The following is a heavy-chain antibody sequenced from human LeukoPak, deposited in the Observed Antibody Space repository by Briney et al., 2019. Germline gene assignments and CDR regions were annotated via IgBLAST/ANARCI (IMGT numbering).Heavy chain of an antibody. J-gene: IGHJ6*02. D-gene: IGHD6-6*01. CDR3: ASVLEYSSSSFYYGMDV. V-gene: IGHV4-31*03. CDR1: GGSISSGGYY. Sequence: PSETLSLTCTVSGGSISSGGYYWSWIRQHPGKGLEWIGYIYYSGSTYYNPSLKSRVTISVDTSKNQFSLKLSSVTAADTAVYYCASVLEYSSSSFYYGMDVWGQGTTVTVSS. CDR2: IYYSGST.